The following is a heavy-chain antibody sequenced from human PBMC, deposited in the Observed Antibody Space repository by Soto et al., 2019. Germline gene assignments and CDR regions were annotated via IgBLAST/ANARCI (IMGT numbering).Heavy chain of an antibody. CDR1: GYTFTSYD. V-gene: IGHV1-8*01. CDR2: MSPNTGTI. Sequence: ASVKVSCKASGYTFTSYDINWERQATGQGPEWMGWMSPNTGTIVYAQKFQGRVTMTRNTSTSTAYMKLSSLRSEDTAVYYCAGDWPGINTYEAFDIWGQGXTVTV. D-gene: IGHD1-20*01. CDR3: AGDWPGINTYEAFDI. J-gene: IGHJ3*02.